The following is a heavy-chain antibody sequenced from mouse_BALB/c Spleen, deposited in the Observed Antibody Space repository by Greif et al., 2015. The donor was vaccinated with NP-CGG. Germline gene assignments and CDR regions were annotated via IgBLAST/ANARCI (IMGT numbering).Heavy chain of an antibody. D-gene: IGHD2-3*01. CDR3: ARIYDGLAWFAY. CDR2: ISTYYGDA. J-gene: IGHJ3*01. V-gene: IGHV1S137*01. CDR1: GYTFTDYA. Sequence: SGAELVRPGVSVKISCKGSGYTFTDYAMHWVKQSHAKSLEWIGVISTYYGDASYNQKFKGKATMTVDKSSSTAYMELARLTSEDSAIYYCARIYDGLAWFAYWGQGTLVTVSA.